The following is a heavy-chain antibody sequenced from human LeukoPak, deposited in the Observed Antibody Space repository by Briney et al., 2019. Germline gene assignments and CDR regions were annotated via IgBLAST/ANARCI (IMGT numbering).Heavy chain of an antibody. D-gene: IGHD5-24*01. Sequence: SETLSLTYAVSGGSISSGGYSWSWIRQPPGKGLEWIGYIYHSGSTYYNPSLKSRVTISVDRSKNQFSLKLSSVTAADTAVYYCARHGYYYFDYWGQGTLVTVSS. CDR1: GGSISSGGYS. J-gene: IGHJ4*02. CDR2: IYHSGST. CDR3: ARHGYYYFDY. V-gene: IGHV4-30-2*01.